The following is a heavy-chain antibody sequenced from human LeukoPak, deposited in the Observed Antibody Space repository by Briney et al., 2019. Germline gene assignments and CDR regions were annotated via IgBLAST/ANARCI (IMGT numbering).Heavy chain of an antibody. CDR2: INHSGST. CDR1: GGSFSGYY. Sequence: PSETLSLTCAVYGGSFSGYYWSWIRQPPGKGLEWIGEINHSGSTNYNPSLKSRVTISVDTSKSQFSLKLSSVTAADTAVYYCAKDPHSNSRRGFDYWGQGTLVTVSS. CDR3: AKDPHSNSRRGFDY. J-gene: IGHJ4*02. D-gene: IGHD4-11*01. V-gene: IGHV4-34*01.